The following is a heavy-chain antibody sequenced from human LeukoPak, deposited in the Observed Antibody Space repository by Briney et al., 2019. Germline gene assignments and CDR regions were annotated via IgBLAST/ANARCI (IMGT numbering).Heavy chain of an antibody. CDR1: GFTFDDYA. D-gene: IGHD6-19*01. CDR2: ISWDGGST. CDR3: AKGKGEQWLIDY. Sequence: GGSLRLSCAASGFTFDDYAMHWVRQAPGKGLEWVSLISWDGGSTYYADSVKGRFTISRDNSKNSLYLQMNSLRAEDTALYYCAKGKGEQWLIDYWGQGTLVTVSS. J-gene: IGHJ4*02. V-gene: IGHV3-43D*03.